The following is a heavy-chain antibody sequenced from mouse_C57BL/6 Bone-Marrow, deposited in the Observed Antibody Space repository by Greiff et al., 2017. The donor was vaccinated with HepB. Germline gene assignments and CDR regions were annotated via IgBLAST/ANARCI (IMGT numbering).Heavy chain of an antibody. CDR2: IRSKSNNYAT. D-gene: IGHD1-1*01. CDR1: GFSFNTYA. CDR3: VRQPLYYGSSYAMDY. V-gene: IGHV10-1*01. Sequence: EVKVEESGGGLVQPKGSLKLSCAASGFSFNTYAMNWVRQAPGKGLEWVARIRSKSNNYATYYADSVKDRFTISRDDSESMLYLQMNNLKTEDTAMYYCVRQPLYYGSSYAMDYWGQGTSVTVSS. J-gene: IGHJ4*01.